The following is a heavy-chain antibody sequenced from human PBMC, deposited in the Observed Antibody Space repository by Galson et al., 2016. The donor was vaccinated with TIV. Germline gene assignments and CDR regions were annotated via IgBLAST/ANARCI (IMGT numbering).Heavy chain of an antibody. CDR2: ISWNSGSI. Sequence: SLRLSCAASGFTFDDYAMHWVRQAPGKGLEWVSGISWNSGSIGYADSVKGRFTISRDNAKNSLYLQMNSLRAEDTALYYCAKDFRPYSGSYFTNAYFDYWGQGPLVTVAA. CDR3: AKDFRPYSGSYFTNAYFDY. CDR1: GFTFDDYA. J-gene: IGHJ4*02. V-gene: IGHV3-9*01. D-gene: IGHD1-26*01.